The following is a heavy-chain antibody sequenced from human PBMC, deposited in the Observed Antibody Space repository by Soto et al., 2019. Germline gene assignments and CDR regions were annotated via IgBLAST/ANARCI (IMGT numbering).Heavy chain of an antibody. V-gene: IGHV1-69*04. J-gene: IGHJ4*02. CDR1: GGTSSSYT. D-gene: IGHD1-26*01. CDR2: IIPILGIA. Sequence: SVKVSCKASGGTSSSYTISWVRQAPGQGLEWMGRIIPILGIANYAQKFQGRVTITADKSTSTAYMELSSLRSEDTALYYCAKDISQWELNYYFDYWGQGTLVTVSS. CDR3: AKDISQWELNYYFDY.